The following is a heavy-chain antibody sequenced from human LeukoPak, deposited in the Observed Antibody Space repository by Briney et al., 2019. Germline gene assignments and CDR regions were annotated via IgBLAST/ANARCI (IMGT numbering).Heavy chain of an antibody. CDR3: ARDQPVRQWLALSNDAFDI. Sequence: ASVKVSCKASGGTFSSYGISWVRQAPGQGLEWMGWISAYNGNTNYAQKLQGRVTMTTDTSTSTAYMELRSLRSDDTAVYYCARDQPVRQWLALSNDAFDIWGQGTMVTVSS. V-gene: IGHV1-18*01. CDR1: GGTFSSYG. D-gene: IGHD6-19*01. J-gene: IGHJ3*02. CDR2: ISAYNGNT.